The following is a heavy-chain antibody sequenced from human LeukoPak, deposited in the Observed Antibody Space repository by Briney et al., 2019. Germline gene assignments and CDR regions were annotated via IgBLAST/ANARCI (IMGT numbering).Heavy chain of an antibody. CDR3: ARGPNYGGRLDY. Sequence: SVKVSCKTSGYTFAIYAISWVRQAPGQGLEWMGGIIPIFGTANYAQKFQGRVAITADESTSTAYMELSSLRSEDTAVYYCARGPNYGGRLDYWGQGTLVTVSS. CDR1: GYTFAIYA. D-gene: IGHD4-23*01. CDR2: IIPIFGTA. V-gene: IGHV1-69*13. J-gene: IGHJ4*02.